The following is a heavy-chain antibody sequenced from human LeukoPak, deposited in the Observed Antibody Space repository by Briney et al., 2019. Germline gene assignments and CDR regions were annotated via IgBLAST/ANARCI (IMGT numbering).Heavy chain of an antibody. D-gene: IGHD6-19*01. CDR2: ISFSVNTK. J-gene: IGHJ4*02. V-gene: IGHV3-48*04. CDR3: ARGAYSSGWAYFDH. Sequence: GGSLRLSCAASGFTFSSYAMSWVRQAPGKGLEWVSYISFSVNTKYYGDSVKGRFTISRDNAKNSLYLHMDSLRAEDTAVYYCARGAYSSGWAYFDHWGQGTLVTVSS. CDR1: GFTFSSYA.